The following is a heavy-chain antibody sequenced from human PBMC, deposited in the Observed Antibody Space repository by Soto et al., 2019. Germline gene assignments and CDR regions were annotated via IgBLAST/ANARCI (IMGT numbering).Heavy chain of an antibody. Sequence: SETLSLTCTVSGGSISSGGYYWSWIRQHPGKGLEWIGYIYYSGSTYYNPSLKSRVTISVDTSKNQFSLKLSSVTAADTAVYYCARVDLYCSSTGCCDLYYYYMDVWGKGTTVTVSS. CDR1: GGSISSGGYY. J-gene: IGHJ6*03. D-gene: IGHD2-2*01. V-gene: IGHV4-31*03. CDR3: ARVDLYCSSTGCCDLYYYYMDV. CDR2: IYYSGST.